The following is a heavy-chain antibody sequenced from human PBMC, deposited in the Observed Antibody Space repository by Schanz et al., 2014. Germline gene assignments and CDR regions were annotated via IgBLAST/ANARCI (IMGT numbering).Heavy chain of an antibody. CDR1: GFTFSSYG. Sequence: EVQLLESGGGLVQPGGSLRLSCAASGFTFSSYGMHWVRQAPGKGLEWVSSISSSGSYIHYADSVKGRFSISRDNAKNSLFLQMNRLRAEDTALYYCAIIGVMVAVAGTRADYWGQGTLVTVSS. CDR3: AIIGVMVAVAGTRADY. CDR2: ISSSGSYI. V-gene: IGHV3-21*01. J-gene: IGHJ4*02. D-gene: IGHD6-19*01.